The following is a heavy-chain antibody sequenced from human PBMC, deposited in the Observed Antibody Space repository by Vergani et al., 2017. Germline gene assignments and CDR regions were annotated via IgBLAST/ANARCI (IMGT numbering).Heavy chain of an antibody. J-gene: IGHJ5*02. CDR2: IYYSENK. CDR1: GGSITYGAFY. D-gene: IGHD3-22*01. Sequence: QVQLQESGPGLVKSSETLSLTCTVSGGSITYGAFYWGWIRQSPGKGLEWIGSIYYSENKFYNPSLESPVTLSIDTTKNQFSLKLKSVTAADTAVYYCARCFRDEGMIYGGTVENWFDPWGQGTLVTVSS. CDR3: ARCFRDEGMIYGGTVENWFDP. V-gene: IGHV4-39*01.